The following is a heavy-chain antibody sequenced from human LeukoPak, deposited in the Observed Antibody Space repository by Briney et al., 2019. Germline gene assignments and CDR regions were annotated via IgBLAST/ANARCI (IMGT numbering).Heavy chain of an antibody. CDR1: GGSISSSSYY. CDR2: IYYSGRI. D-gene: IGHD3-10*01. CDR3: ARARGQSGVDY. Sequence: PSETLSLTCTVSGGSISSSSYYWGWIRQPPGKGLEWIGTIYYSGRIYYNPSLKSRVTISVDTSKNQFSLNLTSVTAADTAVYYCARARGQSGVDYWGQGTLVTVSS. J-gene: IGHJ4*02. V-gene: IGHV4-39*07.